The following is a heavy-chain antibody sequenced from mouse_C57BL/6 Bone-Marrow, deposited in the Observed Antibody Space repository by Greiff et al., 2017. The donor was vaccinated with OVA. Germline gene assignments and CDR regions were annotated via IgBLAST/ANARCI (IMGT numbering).Heavy chain of an antibody. D-gene: IGHD1-1*02. CDR2: IDPSDSYT. CDR3: ARGGNYFDY. CDR1: GYTFTSYW. V-gene: IGHV1-50*01. Sequence: QVQLQQPGAELVKPGASVKLSCKASGYTFTSYWMQWVKQRPGQGLEWIGEIDPSDSYTNYNQKFKGKATLTVDTSSSTAYMQLSSLTSADSAVYYCARGGNYFDYWGQGTTLTVSS. J-gene: IGHJ2*01.